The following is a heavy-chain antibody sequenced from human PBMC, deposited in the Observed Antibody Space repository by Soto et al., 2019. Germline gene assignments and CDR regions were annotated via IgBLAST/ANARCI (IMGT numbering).Heavy chain of an antibody. V-gene: IGHV4-59*01. J-gene: IGHJ6*02. D-gene: IGHD3-9*01. CDR3: AREKTPMSSHYFYYGMDV. CDR2: VYSSGST. CDR1: GPSISRYS. Sequence: SETLSLTCRVSGPSISRYSSGWIRQPPGKGLEWIGYVYSSGSTNYNPSLKGRVTISVDTTDNQFSLKLNSVTAADTAVYYCAREKTPMSSHYFYYGMDVWGQGTTVTVSS.